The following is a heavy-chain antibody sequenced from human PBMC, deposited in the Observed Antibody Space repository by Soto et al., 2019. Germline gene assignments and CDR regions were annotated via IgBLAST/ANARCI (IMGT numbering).Heavy chain of an antibody. Sequence: SETLSLTCTLSGGVVISGTYSWSWIRQPPGKGLEWIGDIYFTGSTNYNPSLKSRVTMSLDTSRNQFSLKLSSVTAADTAVSYCAGGTPRVQWFDPWGLGTLVTVSS. CDR2: IYFTGST. CDR1: GGVVISGTYS. J-gene: IGHJ5*02. CDR3: AGGTPRVQWFDP. V-gene: IGHV4-61*01.